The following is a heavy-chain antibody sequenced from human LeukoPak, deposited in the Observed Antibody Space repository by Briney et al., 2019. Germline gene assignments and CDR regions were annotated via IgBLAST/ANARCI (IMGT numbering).Heavy chain of an antibody. J-gene: IGHJ2*01. Sequence: SETVSLTCTVSGGSISSGGSYWSWIRQHPGKGLEWIGYIYYSGSTYYNPSLKSRVTISVDTSKNQFSLKLSSVTAADTAVYYCARVSRPSWYFDLWGRGTLVTVSS. CDR1: GGSISSGGSY. D-gene: IGHD3-3*02. V-gene: IGHV4-31*03. CDR3: ARVSRPSWYFDL. CDR2: IYYSGST.